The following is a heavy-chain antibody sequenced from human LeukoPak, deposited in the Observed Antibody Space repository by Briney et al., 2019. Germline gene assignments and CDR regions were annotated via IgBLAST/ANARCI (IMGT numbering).Heavy chain of an antibody. CDR3: ARDLYSSSWYRRYYYYGMDV. CDR1: GGSISSSSYY. Sequence: SETLSLTCTVSGGSISSSSYYWGWIRQPPGKGLEWIGSIYYSGSTYYNPSLKSRVTISVDTSKNQFSLKLSSVTAADTAVYYCARDLYSSSWYRRYYYYGMDVWGQGTTVTVSS. CDR2: IYYSGST. V-gene: IGHV4-39*07. J-gene: IGHJ6*02. D-gene: IGHD6-13*01.